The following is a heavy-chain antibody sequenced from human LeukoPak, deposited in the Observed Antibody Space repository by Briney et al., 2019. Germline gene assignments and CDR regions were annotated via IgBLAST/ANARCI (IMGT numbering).Heavy chain of an antibody. CDR3: ARLIGSGVYYYMDA. Sequence: CKASXGTFXSYAISWVRQAPGQGLEWMGGIIPIFCTANYAQKFQGRVTIPADESTSTAYMELSSLRSEDTAVYYCARLIGSGVYYYMDAWGKGTTVTVSS. V-gene: IGHV1-69*01. CDR1: XGTFXSYA. J-gene: IGHJ6*03. D-gene: IGHD2-15*01. CDR2: IIPIFCTA.